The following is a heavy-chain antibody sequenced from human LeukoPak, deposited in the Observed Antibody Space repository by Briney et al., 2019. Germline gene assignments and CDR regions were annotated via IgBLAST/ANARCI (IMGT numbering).Heavy chain of an antibody. Sequence: GGSLRLSCAASGLTFSSYAMSWVRQAPGKGLEWVSAISGSGGSTYYADSVKGRFTISRDNSKNTLYLQMNSLRAEDTAVYYCAKVPIAVAGTYYFDYWGQGTLVTVSS. D-gene: IGHD6-19*01. J-gene: IGHJ4*02. CDR3: AKVPIAVAGTYYFDY. CDR2: ISGSGGST. V-gene: IGHV3-23*01. CDR1: GLTFSSYA.